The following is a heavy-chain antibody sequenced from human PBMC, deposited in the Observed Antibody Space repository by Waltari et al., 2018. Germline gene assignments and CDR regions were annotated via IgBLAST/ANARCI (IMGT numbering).Heavy chain of an antibody. CDR2: IKQDGSEK. Sequence: EVQLVESGGGLVQPGGSLRLSCAASGFTFSSYWMSWGRQAPGKGLEWVANIKQDGSEKYYVDSVKGRFTISRDNAKNSLYLQMNSLRAEDTAVYYCARAVRYCTNGVCSVPKDYWGQGTLVTVSS. J-gene: IGHJ4*02. V-gene: IGHV3-7*01. D-gene: IGHD2-8*01. CDR3: ARAVRYCTNGVCSVPKDY. CDR1: GFTFSSYW.